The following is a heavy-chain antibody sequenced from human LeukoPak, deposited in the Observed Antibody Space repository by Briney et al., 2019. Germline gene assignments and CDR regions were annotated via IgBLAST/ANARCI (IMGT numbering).Heavy chain of an antibody. J-gene: IGHJ3*02. CDR2: IKQDGSEI. Sequence: GGSLRLSCAVSGFIFSSYWMSWVRQAPGKGLEWVANIKQDGSEIYYVDSVKGRFTISRDNSKNTLYLQMNSLRAGDTAVYYCAREDRDAFDIWGQGTMVTVSS. CDR3: AREDRDAFDI. CDR1: GFIFSSYW. V-gene: IGHV3-7*01.